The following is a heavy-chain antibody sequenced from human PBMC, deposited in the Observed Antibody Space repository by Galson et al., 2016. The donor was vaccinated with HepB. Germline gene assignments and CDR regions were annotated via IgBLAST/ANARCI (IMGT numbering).Heavy chain of an antibody. V-gene: IGHV3-21*01. J-gene: IGHJ4*02. CDR2: ISRTSTYI. D-gene: IGHD3-22*01. CDR3: ARDLSYYDSCDFDY. Sequence: SLRLSCAASGFTVSRSYISWVRQAPGKGPEWVASISRTSTYIEYAASVRGRFIISRDNAENSLYLQMDTLRAEDTAVYYCARDLSYYDSCDFDYWGQGTLVTVSS. CDR1: GFTVSRSY.